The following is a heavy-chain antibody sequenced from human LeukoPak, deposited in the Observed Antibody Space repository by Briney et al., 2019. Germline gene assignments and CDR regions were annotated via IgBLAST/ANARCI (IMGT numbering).Heavy chain of an antibody. Sequence: ASVKVSCKASGYTFTGCYMHWVRQAPGQGLEWMGWINPNSGGTNYAQKFQGRVTMTRDTSISTAYMELSRLRSDDTAVYYCARDHSSGWLHFDYWGQGTLVTVSS. CDR3: ARDHSSGWLHFDY. V-gene: IGHV1-2*02. CDR2: INPNSGGT. CDR1: GYTFTGCY. J-gene: IGHJ4*02. D-gene: IGHD6-13*01.